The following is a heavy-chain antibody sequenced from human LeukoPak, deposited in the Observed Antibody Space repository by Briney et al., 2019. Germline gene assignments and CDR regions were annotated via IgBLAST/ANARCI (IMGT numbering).Heavy chain of an antibody. CDR2: IIPIFGTA. D-gene: IGHD3-22*01. J-gene: IGHJ4*02. V-gene: IGHV1-69*13. CDR1: GGTCSRYA. CDR3: ARVYLKRDYYDSSAYFSFDY. Sequence: SVKVSCKASGGTCSRYAISWVQQAPGQGLEWMGGIIPIFGTANYAQKFQGRITITADDSTSTAYMELSSLRSEDTAVYYCARVYLKRDYYDSSAYFSFDYWGQGTLVTVSS.